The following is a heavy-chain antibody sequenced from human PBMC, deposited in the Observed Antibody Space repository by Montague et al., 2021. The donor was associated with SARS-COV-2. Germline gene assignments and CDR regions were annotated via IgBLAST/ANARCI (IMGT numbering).Heavy chain of an antibody. CDR2: ISSSGTYI. Sequence: SLRLSCAASGFTFNTYSMHWVRRAPGKGLEWVSSISSSGTYIYYADSVRGRFTISRDNAHNSLSLQLNSLRPEDTALYYCASWILGVAGTDYWGQGILVTVSS. CDR1: GFTFNTYS. V-gene: IGHV3-21*01. D-gene: IGHD6-19*01. CDR3: ASWILGVAGTDY. J-gene: IGHJ4*02.